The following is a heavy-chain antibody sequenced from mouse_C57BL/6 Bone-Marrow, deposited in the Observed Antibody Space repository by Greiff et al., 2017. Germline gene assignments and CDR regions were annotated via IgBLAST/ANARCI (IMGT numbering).Heavy chain of an antibody. D-gene: IGHD2-2*01. Sequence: VKLMESGPGLVQPSQSLSITCTVSGFSLTSYGVHWVRQSPGKGLEWLGVIWSGGSTDYNAAFISRLSIRKDNSKSQVFYKMNSLQADDTAIYYCARSTMVTTYYFDYWGQGTTLTVSS. J-gene: IGHJ2*01. CDR2: IWSGGST. V-gene: IGHV2-2*01. CDR3: ARSTMVTTYYFDY. CDR1: GFSLTSYG.